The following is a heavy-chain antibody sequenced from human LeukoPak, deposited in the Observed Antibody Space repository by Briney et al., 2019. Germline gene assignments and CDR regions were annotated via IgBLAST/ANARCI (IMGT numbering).Heavy chain of an antibody. CDR1: GYTFTSYA. D-gene: IGHD3-10*01. J-gene: IGHJ4*02. CDR3: ARDPITMVRGVPIDY. V-gene: IGHV1-3*01. CDR2: INAGNGNT. Sequence: ASMKVSCKASGYTFTSYAMHWVRQAPGQRLEWMGWINAGNGNTKYSQKFQGRVTITRDTSASTAYMELSSLRSEDTAVYYCARDPITMVRGVPIDYWGQGTLVTVSS.